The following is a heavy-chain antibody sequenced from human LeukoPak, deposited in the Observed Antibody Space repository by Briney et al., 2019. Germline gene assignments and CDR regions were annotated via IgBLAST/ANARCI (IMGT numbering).Heavy chain of an antibody. D-gene: IGHD4-17*01. J-gene: IGHJ4*02. CDR3: ARDRADDGFDY. CDR1: GFTFSSYS. V-gene: IGHV3-21*01. Sequence: GGSLRLSCAASGFTFSSYSMNWVRQAPGKGLEWVSSISSSTSHIHCADSVKGRFTISRDTAKNLLFLQMNSLRAEDTAVYYCARDRADDGFDYWGQGTLVTVSS. CDR2: ISSSTSHI.